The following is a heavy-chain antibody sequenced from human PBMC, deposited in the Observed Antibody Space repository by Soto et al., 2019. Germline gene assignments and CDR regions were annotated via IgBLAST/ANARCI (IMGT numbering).Heavy chain of an antibody. CDR2: IKQDGSEK. J-gene: IGHJ6*02. V-gene: IGHV3-7*01. D-gene: IGHD3-16*01. Sequence: GGSLRLSCAASGFTFSSYWMSWVRQAPGKGLEWVANIKQDGSEKYYVDSVKGRFTISRDNAKNSLYLQMNSLRAEDTAVYYCAREIWAPGMPIKSDYYYGMDVWGQGTTVTVSS. CDR3: AREIWAPGMPIKSDYYYGMDV. CDR1: GFTFSSYW.